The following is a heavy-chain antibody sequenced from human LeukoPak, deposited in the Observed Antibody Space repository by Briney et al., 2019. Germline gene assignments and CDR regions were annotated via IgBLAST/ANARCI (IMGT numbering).Heavy chain of an antibody. CDR1: GGTFSSYA. V-gene: IGHV1-69*13. Sequence: ASVKVSCKASGGTFSSYAISWVRQAPGQGLEWMGGIIPIFGTANYAQKFQGRVTITADESTSTAYMELSSLRSEDTAVYYCARDSLAGVAAPFDYWGQGTLVTVSS. CDR2: IIPIFGTA. J-gene: IGHJ4*02. CDR3: ARDSLAGVAAPFDY. D-gene: IGHD6-13*01.